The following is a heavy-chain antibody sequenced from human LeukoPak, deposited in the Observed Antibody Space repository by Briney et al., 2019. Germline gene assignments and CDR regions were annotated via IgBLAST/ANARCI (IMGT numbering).Heavy chain of an antibody. D-gene: IGHD3-10*01. J-gene: IGHJ4*02. CDR3: AKDQGCYYGSGSYYDY. Sequence: PGGSLRLSCAVSGFTFSSYAMSWVRQAPGKGLEWVSSISSSGGSTYYADSVKGRFTISRDNSKNTMYLLMNSLRAEDTAVYHCAKDQGCYYGSGSYYDYWGQGTLVTVSS. V-gene: IGHV3-23*01. CDR1: GFTFSSYA. CDR2: ISSSGGST.